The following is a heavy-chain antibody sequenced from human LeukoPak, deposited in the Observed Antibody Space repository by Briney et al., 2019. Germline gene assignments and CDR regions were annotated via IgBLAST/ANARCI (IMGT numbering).Heavy chain of an antibody. V-gene: IGHV1-46*01. Sequence: ASVKVSCKASGYTVTSYYMHWVRQAPGQRLEWMAILNPSGGSSNYAQKFQGRATLTRATSTGTVYMELSSLRSEDTAVYYCASVYKHGMDVWGQGTTVIVSS. CDR3: ASVYKHGMDV. J-gene: IGHJ6*02. CDR1: GYTVTSYY. D-gene: IGHD5-24*01. CDR2: LNPSGGSS.